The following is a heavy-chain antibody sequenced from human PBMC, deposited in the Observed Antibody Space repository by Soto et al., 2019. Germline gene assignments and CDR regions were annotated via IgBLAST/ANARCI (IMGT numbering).Heavy chain of an antibody. CDR1: GFTFSDFY. D-gene: IGHD4-17*01. J-gene: IGHJ4*02. CDR2: ISGPGSYS. V-gene: IGHV3-11*06. CDR3: ATPSPGSSLRSFDH. Sequence: PGGSLRLSCAASGFTFSDFYMSWIRRSPGRGLEWLSYISGPGSYSNYADSVKGRFTISRDNAKNSLYLQMNSLRVEETALYYCATPSPGSSLRSFDHWGQGTLVTVSS.